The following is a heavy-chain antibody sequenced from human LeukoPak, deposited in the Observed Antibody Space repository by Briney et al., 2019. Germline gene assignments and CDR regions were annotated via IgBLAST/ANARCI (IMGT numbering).Heavy chain of an antibody. Sequence: SETLSLTCIVSGYSISSGYYWGWIRQPPGKGLEWIAIIYHSGNTYYNPSLKSRVTISVDTSKNQFSLKLTSVTAADTAVYYCARARLVWGSYRYDAFDIWGQGTMVTVSS. J-gene: IGHJ3*02. CDR3: ARARLVWGSYRYDAFDI. CDR2: IYHSGNT. CDR1: GYSISSGYY. V-gene: IGHV4-38-2*02. D-gene: IGHD3-16*02.